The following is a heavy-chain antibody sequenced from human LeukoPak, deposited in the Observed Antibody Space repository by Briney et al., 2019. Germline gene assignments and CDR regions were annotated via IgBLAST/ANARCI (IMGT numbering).Heavy chain of an antibody. CDR1: GGSFSGYY. CDR3: ARAPGEGYCSSTSCYTYFDY. D-gene: IGHD2-2*02. CDR2: INHSGST. Sequence: PSETLSLTCAVYGGSFSGYYWSWIRQPPGKGLEWIGEINHSGSTNYNPSLKSRVTISVDTSKNQFSLKLSSVTAADTAVYYCARAPGEGYCSSTSCYTYFDYWGQGTLVTVSS. J-gene: IGHJ4*02. V-gene: IGHV4-34*01.